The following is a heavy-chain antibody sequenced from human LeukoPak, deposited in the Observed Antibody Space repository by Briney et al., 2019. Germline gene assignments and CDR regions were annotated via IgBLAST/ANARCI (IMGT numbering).Heavy chain of an antibody. CDR3: ARGVIAAAGTPWFDP. J-gene: IGHJ5*02. V-gene: IGHV1-8*01. Sequence: GASVKVSCKASGYTFTSYDINWARQATGQGLEWMGWMNPNSGNTGYAQKFQGRVTMTRNTSISTAYMELSSLRSEDTAVYYCARGVIAAAGTPWFDPWGQGTLVTVSS. D-gene: IGHD6-13*01. CDR1: GYTFTSYD. CDR2: MNPNSGNT.